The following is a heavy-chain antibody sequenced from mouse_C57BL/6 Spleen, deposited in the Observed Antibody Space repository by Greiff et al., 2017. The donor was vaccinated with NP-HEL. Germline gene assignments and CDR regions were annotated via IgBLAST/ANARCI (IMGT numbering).Heavy chain of an antibody. V-gene: IGHV5-9-1*02. J-gene: IGHJ1*03. Sequence: DVMLVESGEGLVKPGGSLKLSCAASGFTFSSYAMSWVRQTPEKRLEWVAYISSGGDYIYYADTVKGRFTISRDNARNTLYLQMSSLKSEDTAMYYCTRDLYYYGSSYGYFDVWGTGTTVTVSS. D-gene: IGHD1-1*01. CDR3: TRDLYYYGSSYGYFDV. CDR1: GFTFSSYA. CDR2: ISSGGDYI.